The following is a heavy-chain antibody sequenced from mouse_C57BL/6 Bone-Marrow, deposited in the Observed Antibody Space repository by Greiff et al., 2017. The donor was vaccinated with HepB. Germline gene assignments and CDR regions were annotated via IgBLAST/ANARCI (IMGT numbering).Heavy chain of an antibody. CDR3: ARSSCYYAMDY. CDR2: IYPRSGNT. Sequence: QVQLKESGAELARPGASVKLSCKASGYTFTSYGISWVKQRTGQGLEWIGEIYPRSGNTYYNEKFKGKATLTADKSSSTAYMELRSLTSEDSAVYFCARSSCYYAMDYCGQGTSVTVSS. J-gene: IGHJ4*01. V-gene: IGHV1-81*01. CDR1: GYTFTSYG.